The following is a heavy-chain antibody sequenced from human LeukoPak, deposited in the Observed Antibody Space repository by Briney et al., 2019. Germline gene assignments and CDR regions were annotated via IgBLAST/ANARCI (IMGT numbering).Heavy chain of an antibody. CDR2: IRYDGSNK. D-gene: IGHD3-22*01. CDR3: AREQRRITMIVVAFGAFDI. V-gene: IGHV3-30*02. J-gene: IGHJ3*02. Sequence: GGSLRLSCAASGFTFSSYGMHWVRQAPGRGLEWVAFIRYDGSNKYYADSVKGRFTISRDNSKNTLYLQMNSLRAEDTAVYYCAREQRRITMIVVAFGAFDIWGQGTMVTVSS. CDR1: GFTFSSYG.